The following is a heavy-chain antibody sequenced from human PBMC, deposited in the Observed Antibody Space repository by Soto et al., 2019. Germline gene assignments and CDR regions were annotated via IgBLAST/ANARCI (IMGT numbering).Heavy chain of an antibody. CDR1: GFTFSSYD. CDR2: IGTAGDT. J-gene: IGHJ6*02. CDR3: ARGFGYSYGFYGMDV. D-gene: IGHD5-18*01. V-gene: IGHV3-13*01. Sequence: GGSLRLSCAASGFTFSSYDMHWVRQATGKGLEWVSAIGTAGDTYYPGSVKGRFTISRENAKNSLYLQMNSLRAEDTAVYYCARGFGYSYGFYGMDVWGQGTTVTVSS.